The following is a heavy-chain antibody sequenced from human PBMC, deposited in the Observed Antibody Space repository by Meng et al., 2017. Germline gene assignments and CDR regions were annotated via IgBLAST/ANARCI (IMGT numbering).Heavy chain of an antibody. V-gene: IGHV5-51*01. CDR2: IHPGDSDT. CDR3: ARRKSTVTTGNSYYGMDV. J-gene: IGHJ6*02. D-gene: IGHD4-11*01. Sequence: GESLKISCKGSGYSFTSYWIGWVRQMPGKGPEWMGIIHPGDSDTRYSPSFQGQVTISADKSISTAYLQWSSLKASDTAMYYCARRKSTVTTGNSYYGMDVWGQGTTVTVSS. CDR1: GYSFTSYW.